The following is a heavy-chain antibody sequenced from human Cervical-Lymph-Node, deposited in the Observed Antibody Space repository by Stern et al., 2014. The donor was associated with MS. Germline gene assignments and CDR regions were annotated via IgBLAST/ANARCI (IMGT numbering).Heavy chain of an antibody. CDR2: INPDSGDT. J-gene: IGHJ5*02. CDR1: GYIFSSDD. Sequence: QVQLVQSGAEVKKPGASVKVSCKASGYIFSSDDINWVRQASGQGLEWMAWINPDSGDTGYAQKFQGRVTLTMDTSINTAYMEMTSLTSDDTAIYYCTKAWESWGQGTLITVSS. D-gene: IGHD1-26*01. V-gene: IGHV1-8*01. CDR3: TKAWES.